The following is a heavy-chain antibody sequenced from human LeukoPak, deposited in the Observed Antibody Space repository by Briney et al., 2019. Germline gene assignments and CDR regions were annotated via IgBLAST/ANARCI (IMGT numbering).Heavy chain of an antibody. CDR1: GYTFTGYY. CDR3: ATGGSYWGNWFDP. Sequence: APVKVSCKASGYTFTGYYMHWVRQAPGQGLEWMGWINPNSGGTNYAQKFQGRVTMTEDTSTDTAYMELSSLRSEDTAVYYCATGGSYWGNWFDPWGQGTLVTVSS. CDR2: INPNSGGT. D-gene: IGHD1-26*01. J-gene: IGHJ5*02. V-gene: IGHV1-2*02.